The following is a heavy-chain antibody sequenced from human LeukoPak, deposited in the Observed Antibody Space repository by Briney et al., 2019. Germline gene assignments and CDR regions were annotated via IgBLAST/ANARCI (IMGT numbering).Heavy chain of an antibody. D-gene: IGHD3-22*01. J-gene: IGHJ4*02. V-gene: IGHV1-2*02. CDR1: EYTFTVYY. CDR2: INPNSGGT. CDR3: APDYYDSLGY. Sequence: ASVRVSCTPSEYTFTVYYMHWVRQAPGQGLEWMGWINPNSGGTNYAQKFQGRVTMTRDTSISTAYMELSRLRSDDTAVYYCAPDYYDSLGYWGQGTLVTVSS.